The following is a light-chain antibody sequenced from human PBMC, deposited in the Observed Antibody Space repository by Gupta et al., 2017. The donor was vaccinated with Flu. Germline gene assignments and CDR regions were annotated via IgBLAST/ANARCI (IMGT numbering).Light chain of an antibody. Sequence: DIPMTQSPSTLSASVGDMVTISCRASQSISNRLAWYQQKPGKAPKLLIYGASSLLPGVPSRFIGSGSGTDFTLTINSLQPDDFATYYCQQDDIYSITFDHGTLVDSK. CDR3: QQDDIYSIT. V-gene: IGKV1-5*03. CDR2: GAS. J-gene: IGKJ3*01. CDR1: QSISNR.